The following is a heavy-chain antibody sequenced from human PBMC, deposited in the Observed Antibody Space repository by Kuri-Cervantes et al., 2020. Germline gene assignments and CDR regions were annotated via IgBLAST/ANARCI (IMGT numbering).Heavy chain of an antibody. CDR2: ISYDGSNK. J-gene: IGHJ4*02. D-gene: IGHD6-13*01. Sequence: GGSLRLSCVASGFTFRNYEMHWVRQAPGKGLEWVAVISYDGSNKYYADSVKGRFTISRDNSKNTLYMEMNRVKTDDTAVYFCMVAASTTDYWGQGTLVTVSS. V-gene: IGHV3-30-3*01. CDR1: GFTFRNYE. CDR3: MVAASTTDY.